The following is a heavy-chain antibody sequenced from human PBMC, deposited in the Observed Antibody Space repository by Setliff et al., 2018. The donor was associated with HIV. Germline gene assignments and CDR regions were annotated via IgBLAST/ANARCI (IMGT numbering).Heavy chain of an antibody. Sequence: ASVKVSCKASGYSFTDYYIHWVRQAPGQGLEWMGWSNPKSDGTNYAQKFQGWITMTRDTSISTAYMELSRLGSDDTAVYYCARGMDYYDNSGYYQYYFDYWGQGTLVTVSS. D-gene: IGHD3-22*01. CDR3: ARGMDYYDNSGYYQYYFDY. CDR1: GYSFTDYY. CDR2: SNPKSDGT. V-gene: IGHV1-2*04. J-gene: IGHJ4*02.